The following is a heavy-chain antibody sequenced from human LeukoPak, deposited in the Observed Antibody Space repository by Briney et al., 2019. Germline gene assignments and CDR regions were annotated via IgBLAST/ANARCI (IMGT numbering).Heavy chain of an antibody. CDR3: ATSYYYDRVFQH. CDR2: FDPEDGET. J-gene: IGHJ1*01. V-gene: IGHV1-24*01. CDR1: GYTLTELS. D-gene: IGHD3-10*02. Sequence: GASVKVSCKVSGYTLTELSMHWVRQAPGKGLEWMGGFDPEDGETIYAQKFQGRVTMTEDTSTDTAYMELSRLRSEDTAVYYCATSYYYDRVFQHWGQGTLVTVSS.